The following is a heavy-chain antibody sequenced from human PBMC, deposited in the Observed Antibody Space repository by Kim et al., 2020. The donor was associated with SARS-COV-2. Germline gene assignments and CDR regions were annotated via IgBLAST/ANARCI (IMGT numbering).Heavy chain of an antibody. V-gene: IGHV4-61*01. D-gene: IGHD2-15*01. J-gene: IGHJ5*02. Sequence: SETLSLTCTVSGVSVGDPSYYWSWIRQPPGQGLEWIAYVYYSGSTHYNPSLKSRATISIDTSKNHFSLNLNSVTAADTAVYYCARTGYCRADSCSANWFDPWGQGTLVTVSS. CDR1: GVSVGDPSYY. CDR2: VYYSGST. CDR3: ARTGYCRADSCSANWFDP.